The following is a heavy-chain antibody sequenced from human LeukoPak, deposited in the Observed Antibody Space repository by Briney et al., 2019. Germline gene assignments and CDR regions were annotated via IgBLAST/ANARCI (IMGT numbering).Heavy chain of an antibody. CDR1: GGSISSSSYC. J-gene: IGHJ4*02. CDR2: IFNSGST. D-gene: IGHD3-22*01. V-gene: IGHV4-39*01. Sequence: SETLSLTCTVSGGSISSSSYCWGWIRQPPGKGLEWVGTIFNSGSTYSNPSLKSRLTISVDTSKNQFSLKLSSVTAADTAVHYCARQFDSSGYYSFDYWGQGTLVTVSS. CDR3: ARQFDSSGYYSFDY.